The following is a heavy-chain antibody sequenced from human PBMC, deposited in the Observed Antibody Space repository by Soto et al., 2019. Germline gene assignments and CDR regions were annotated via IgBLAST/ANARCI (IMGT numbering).Heavy chain of an antibody. J-gene: IGHJ4*02. CDR2: IYYSGST. Sequence: SETLSLTCTVSGGSISSSSYYWGWIRQPPGKGLEWIGSIYYSGSTYYNPSLKSRVTISVDTSKNQFYLKLSSVTAADTAVYYCARQRGYSCYGGDYFDYWGQGTLGT. V-gene: IGHV4-39*01. CDR1: GGSISSSSYY. CDR3: ARQRGYSCYGGDYFDY. D-gene: IGHD5-12*01.